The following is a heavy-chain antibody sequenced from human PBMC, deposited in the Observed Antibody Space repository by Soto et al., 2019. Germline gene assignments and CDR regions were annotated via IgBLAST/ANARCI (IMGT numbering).Heavy chain of an antibody. J-gene: IGHJ6*03. CDR1: GFTFSSYA. D-gene: IGHD2-2*01. CDR3: ARGRYCSSTSCFRDYMDV. V-gene: IGHV3-23*01. CDR2: ISGSGGST. Sequence: GGSLRLSCAASGFTFSSYAMSWVRQAPGKGLEWVSAISGSGGSTYYADSVKGRFTISRDNSKNTLYLQMNSLRAEDTAVYYCARGRYCSSTSCFRDYMDVWGKGTTVTVSS.